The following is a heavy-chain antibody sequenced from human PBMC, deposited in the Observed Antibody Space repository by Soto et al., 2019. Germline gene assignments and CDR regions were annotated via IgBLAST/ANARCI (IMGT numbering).Heavy chain of an antibody. CDR1: GYTFTSYD. D-gene: IGHD1-20*01. CDR2: MNPNSGNT. CDR3: ARGRYNWSPLNWFDP. V-gene: IGHV1-8*01. J-gene: IGHJ5*02. Sequence: ASVKVSCKASGYTFTSYDINWVRQATGQGLEWMGWMNPNSGNTGYAQKFQGRVTMTRNTSISTAYMELSSLRSEDTAVYYCARGRYNWSPLNWFDPWGQGTLVTVSS.